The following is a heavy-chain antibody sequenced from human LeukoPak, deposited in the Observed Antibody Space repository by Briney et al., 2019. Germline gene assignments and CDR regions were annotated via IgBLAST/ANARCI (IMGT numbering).Heavy chain of an antibody. CDR2: ISNTGNNK. CDR3: ARDLSIAAADYYFDY. CDR1: GFTFNNYA. Sequence: GGSLRLSCAASGFTFNNYAIHWVRQAPGKGLEWVAVISNTGNNKYYADSVKGRFTISRDNSKNTLYLQMNSLRAEDTAVYYCARDLSIAAADYYFDYWGQGTLVTVSS. V-gene: IGHV3-30-3*01. D-gene: IGHD6-13*01. J-gene: IGHJ4*02.